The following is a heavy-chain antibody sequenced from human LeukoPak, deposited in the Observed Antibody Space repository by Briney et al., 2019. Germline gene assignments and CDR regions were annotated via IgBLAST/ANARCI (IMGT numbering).Heavy chain of an antibody. CDR2: IYYSGST. Sequence: KTSETLSLTCTVSGGSISFYYWSWIRQPPGKGLEWIGYIYYSGSTNYNPSLKSRVTISVDTSKNQFSLKLSSVTAADTAVYYCARLCGDRGRGYFDLWGRGTLVTVSS. V-gene: IGHV4-59*08. J-gene: IGHJ2*01. CDR1: GGSISFYY. D-gene: IGHD5-12*01. CDR3: ARLCGDRGRGYFDL.